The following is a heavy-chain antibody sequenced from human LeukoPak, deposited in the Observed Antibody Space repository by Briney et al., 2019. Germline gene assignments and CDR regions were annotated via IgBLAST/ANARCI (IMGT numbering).Heavy chain of an antibody. V-gene: IGHV3-23*01. CDR2: ISGSGGGT. CDR3: AKHSSSWHYFDY. Sequence: PGGSLRLSCAASGFTFSTYGMSRVRQAPGKGLEWVSAISGSGGGTYFADSVKGRFTISRDNSKNTLFLQMDSLRADDTAVYYCAKHSSSWHYFDYWGQGTLVTVSS. CDR1: GFTFSTYG. D-gene: IGHD6-13*01. J-gene: IGHJ4*02.